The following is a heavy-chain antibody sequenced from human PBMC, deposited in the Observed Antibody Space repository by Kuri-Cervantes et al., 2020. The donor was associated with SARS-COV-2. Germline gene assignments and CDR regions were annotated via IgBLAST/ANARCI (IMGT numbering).Heavy chain of an antibody. CDR1: EFTFSSYS. CDR2: ISSSSSYI. D-gene: IGHD6-19*01. V-gene: IGHV3-21*01. Sequence: GESLKISCAASEFTFSSYSMNWVRQAPGKGLEWVSSISSSSSYIYYADSVKGRFTISRDNAKNSLYLQMNSLRAEDTAVYYCARADLYSSGWYAKTYYFDYWGQGTLVTVSS. J-gene: IGHJ4*02. CDR3: ARADLYSSGWYAKTYYFDY.